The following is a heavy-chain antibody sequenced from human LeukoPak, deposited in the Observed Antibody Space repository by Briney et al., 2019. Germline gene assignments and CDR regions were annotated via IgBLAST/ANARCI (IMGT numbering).Heavy chain of an antibody. CDR2: LNDDGSTT. J-gene: IGHJ4*02. D-gene: IGHD1-26*01. V-gene: IGHV3-74*01. CDR3: ARALGSPLDF. CDR1: GFTFSNYW. Sequence: PGGPLGLSCAASGFTFSNYWMHWVRQAPGKGLVWVSRLNDDGSTTTYADSVKGRFTISRDNAKNTLYLQMNSLRAEDTAVYYCARALGSPLDFWGQGTLVTVSS.